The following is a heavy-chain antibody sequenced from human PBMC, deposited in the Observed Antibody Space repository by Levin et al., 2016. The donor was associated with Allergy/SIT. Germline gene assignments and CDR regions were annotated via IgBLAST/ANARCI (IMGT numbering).Heavy chain of an antibody. V-gene: IGHV3-49*02. CDR3: TRSWYYYDSSGFDY. CDR2: IRSKAYGGTT. Sequence: WIRQPPGKGLEWVGFIRSKAYGGTTEYAASVKGRFTISRDDSKSIAYLQMNSLKTEDTAVYYCTRSWYYYDSSGFDYWGQGTLVTVSS. J-gene: IGHJ4*02. D-gene: IGHD3-22*01.